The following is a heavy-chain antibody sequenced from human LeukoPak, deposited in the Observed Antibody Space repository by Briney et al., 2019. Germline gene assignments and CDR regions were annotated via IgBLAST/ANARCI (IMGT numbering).Heavy chain of an antibody. CDR2: ISSSSSTI. D-gene: IGHD4-17*01. CDR1: GFTFGDYA. CDR3: ARERGPYGDPAPFDY. Sequence: GGSLRLSCTASGFTFGDYAMSWFRQAPGKGLEWVSYISSSSSTIYYADSVKGRFTISRDNAKNSLYLQMNSLRAEDTAVYYCARERGPYGDPAPFDYWGQGTLVTVSS. V-gene: IGHV3-48*04. J-gene: IGHJ4*02.